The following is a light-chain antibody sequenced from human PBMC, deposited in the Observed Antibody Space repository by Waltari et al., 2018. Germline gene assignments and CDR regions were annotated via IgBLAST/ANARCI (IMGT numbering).Light chain of an antibody. CDR3: SSVDSSFKGL. J-gene: IGLJ1*01. V-gene: IGLV3-10*01. CDR1: TLPRKF. Sequence: SYELTQPPSVSVSPGQTARITCYGETLPRKFAYWYQQTSGQAPVLVIFEDNKRPSGIPERFSGSISGTTATLTISGAQVEDEADYYCSSVDSSFKGLFGAGTKVTVL. CDR2: EDN.